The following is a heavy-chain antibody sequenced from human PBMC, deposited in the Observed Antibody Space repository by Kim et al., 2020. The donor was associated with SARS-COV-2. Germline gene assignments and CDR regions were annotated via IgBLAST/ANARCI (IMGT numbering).Heavy chain of an antibody. CDR2: GGPP. CDR3: VREPAS. Sequence: GGPPEYADSGTGRFTISQDNAKKSLSLQMNRLTPEDTAVYYCVREPASWGQGTLVTVSS. J-gene: IGHJ5*02. V-gene: IGHV3-11*01.